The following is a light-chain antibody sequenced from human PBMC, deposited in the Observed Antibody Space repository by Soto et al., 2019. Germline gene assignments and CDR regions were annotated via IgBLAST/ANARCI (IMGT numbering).Light chain of an antibody. J-gene: IGKJ2*01. CDR2: GAS. Sequence: EIVMTQSPATLSVSPGERATLSCRASQSVNNHLAWYQQKKPGQAPRLLIYGASTRATGIPARFSGSGSGTEFTLNISSLQSGDFAVYYCQQYNNWPGTFGQGTKLEIK. V-gene: IGKV3-15*01. CDR1: QSVNNH. CDR3: QQYNNWPGT.